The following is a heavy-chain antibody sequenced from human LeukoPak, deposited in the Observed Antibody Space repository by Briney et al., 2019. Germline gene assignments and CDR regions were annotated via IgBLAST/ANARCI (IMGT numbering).Heavy chain of an antibody. CDR2: ISYDGSNK. D-gene: IGHD3-22*01. J-gene: IGHJ3*02. Sequence: GGSLRLSCAASGFTFSSYGMHWVRQAPGKGLEWVAVISYDGSNKYYADSVKGRFTISRDNSKNTLYLQMNSLRAEDTAVYYCAKDLKRSSGQFDAFDIWGQGTMVTVSS. V-gene: IGHV3-30*18. CDR1: GFTFSSYG. CDR3: AKDLKRSSGQFDAFDI.